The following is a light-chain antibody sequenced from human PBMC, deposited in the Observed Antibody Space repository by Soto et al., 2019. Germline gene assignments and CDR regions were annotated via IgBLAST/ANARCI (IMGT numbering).Light chain of an antibody. CDR3: QQYVNLPPNT. CDR2: DAS. J-gene: IGKJ2*01. V-gene: IGKV3D-20*01. CDR1: QSITNNY. Sequence: ETVLTQSPATLSLSPGDRATLSCGASQSITNNYLAWYQQKPGLAPRLLIYDASTRATGIPDRFSGSGSGTDFTLTISRLEPEDFAIYYCQQYVNLPPNTFGQGTKLEIK.